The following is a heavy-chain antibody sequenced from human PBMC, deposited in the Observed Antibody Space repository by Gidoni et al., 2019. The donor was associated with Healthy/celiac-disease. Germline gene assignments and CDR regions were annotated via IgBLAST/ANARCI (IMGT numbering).Heavy chain of an antibody. V-gene: IGHV1-69*02. CDR1: GGTFSSYT. J-gene: IGHJ4*02. D-gene: IGHD6-13*01. CDR2: IIPILGIA. Sequence: QVQLVQSGAEVKKPGSSVKVSCKASGGTFSSYTISWVRQAPGQGLEWMGRIIPILGIANYAQKFQGRVTITADKSTSTAYMELSSLRSEDTAVYYCARLAAAGTSYDFDYWGQGTLVTVSS. CDR3: ARLAAAGTSYDFDY.